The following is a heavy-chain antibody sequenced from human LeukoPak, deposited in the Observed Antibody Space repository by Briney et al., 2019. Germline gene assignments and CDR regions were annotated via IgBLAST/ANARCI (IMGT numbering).Heavy chain of an antibody. CDR1: GFRFSDYH. CDR2: ISSSGITR. CDR3: ARLGGTYFDY. Sequence: PGGSLRLSCAASGFRFSDYHMNWICQAPGKGLEWVAHISSSGITRYYADSMRGRFTISRDNAKNSLSLQLNGLRAEDTAVYYCARLGGTYFDYWGKGALVTVSS. V-gene: IGHV3-11*01. J-gene: IGHJ4*02. D-gene: IGHD1-26*01.